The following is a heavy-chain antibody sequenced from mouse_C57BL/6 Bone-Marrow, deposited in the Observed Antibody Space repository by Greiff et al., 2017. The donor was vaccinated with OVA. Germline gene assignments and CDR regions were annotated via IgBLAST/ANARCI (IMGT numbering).Heavy chain of an antibody. Sequence: QVTLKESGPGILQPSQTLSLTCSFSGFSLSTFGMGVGWIRQPSGKGLEWLAHIWWDDDKYYNPALKSRLTISKDTSKNQVFLTIANVDTADTATYYCARIVEIYSHGSRDVWGTGTTVTVSS. CDR2: IWWDDDK. CDR3: ARIVEIYSHGSRDV. J-gene: IGHJ1*03. V-gene: IGHV8-8*01. D-gene: IGHD1-1*01. CDR1: GFSLSTFGMG.